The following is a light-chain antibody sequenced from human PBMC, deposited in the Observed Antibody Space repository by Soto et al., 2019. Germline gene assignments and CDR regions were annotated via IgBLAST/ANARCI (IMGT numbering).Light chain of an antibody. CDR2: AAS. CDR1: QSISTY. V-gene: IGKV1-39*01. CDR3: QQSYSAPGT. Sequence: DIQMTQSPSSLSASLGDRVTITCRASQSISTYLNWYQQKPGQAPKLLIYAASSLESGVPSRFSGSGSGTEFTLTITSLQPEDFATYYCQQSYSAPGTFGQGTKLEIK. J-gene: IGKJ2*01.